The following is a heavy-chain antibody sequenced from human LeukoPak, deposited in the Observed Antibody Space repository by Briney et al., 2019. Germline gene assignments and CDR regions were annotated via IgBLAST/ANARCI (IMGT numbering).Heavy chain of an antibody. CDR2: INPNSGGT. J-gene: IGHJ4*02. V-gene: IGHV1-2*02. D-gene: IGHD2-21*02. CDR1: GYTFTGYY. Sequence: ASVKVSRKASGYTFTGYYMHWVRQAPGQGLEWMGWINPNSGGTNYAQKFQGRVTMTRDTSISTAYMELSRLRSDDTAVYYCARAYCGGDCYSPTYYFDYWGQGTLVTVSS. CDR3: ARAYCGGDCYSPTYYFDY.